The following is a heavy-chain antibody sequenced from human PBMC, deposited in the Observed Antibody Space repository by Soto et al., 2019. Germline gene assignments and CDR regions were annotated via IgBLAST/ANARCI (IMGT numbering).Heavy chain of an antibody. J-gene: IGHJ4*02. CDR1: GFTFSSTA. Sequence: PGGSLRLSCTGSGFTFSSTALSWVRQAPGKGLEWVSVISASGDNAYYADSVMGRFTIYRDNSKNTLYLQMNSLGVEDTAVYYCTKDRAVVPTWSDWGPGTLVTVSS. V-gene: IGHV3-23*01. CDR3: TKDRAVVPTWSD. CDR2: ISASGDNA. D-gene: IGHD3-22*01.